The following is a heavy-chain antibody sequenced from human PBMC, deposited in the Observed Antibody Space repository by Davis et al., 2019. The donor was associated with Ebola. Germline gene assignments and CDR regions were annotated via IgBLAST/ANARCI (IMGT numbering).Heavy chain of an antibody. Sequence: AASVKVSCKVSGYTLTELSMHWVRQAPGKGLEWMGGFDPEDGETIYAQKFQGRVTMTEDTSTDTAYMELSSLRAEDTAVYYCAKDRGSSSWCFDYWGQGTLVTVSS. J-gene: IGHJ4*02. CDR2: FDPEDGET. V-gene: IGHV1-24*01. D-gene: IGHD6-13*01. CDR3: AKDRGSSSWCFDY. CDR1: GYTLTELS.